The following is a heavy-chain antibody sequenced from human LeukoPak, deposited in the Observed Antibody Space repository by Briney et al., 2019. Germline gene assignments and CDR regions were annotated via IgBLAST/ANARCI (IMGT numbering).Heavy chain of an antibody. CDR3: ARDGGSGIFTSGSFDY. V-gene: IGHV4-30-4*08. CDR2: IYYSGST. D-gene: IGHD3-10*01. J-gene: IGHJ4*02. CDR1: GGSISSGDYY. Sequence: SETLSLTCTVSGGSISSGDYYWSWIRQPPGKGLEWIGYIYYSGSTYYNPSLKSRVTISVDTSKNQFSLKLSSVTAADTAVYYCARDGGSGIFTSGSFDYWGQGTLVTVSS.